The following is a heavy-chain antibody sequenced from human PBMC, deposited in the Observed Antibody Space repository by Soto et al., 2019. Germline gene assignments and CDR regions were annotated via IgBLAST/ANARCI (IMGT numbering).Heavy chain of an antibody. V-gene: IGHV1-18*01. J-gene: IGHJ4*02. CDR1: GYTFRNFG. CDR2: ISAYNANA. Sequence: QIQLLQSGAEVKKPGASVKVTCKASGYTFRNFGIHWVRQAPGQGLEWMGWISAYNANANYAQKFQGRLTMTADTSTSTAYMELRSLRSDDTAVYYCARENSYFDYWGQGTLVTVSS. CDR3: ARENSYFDY.